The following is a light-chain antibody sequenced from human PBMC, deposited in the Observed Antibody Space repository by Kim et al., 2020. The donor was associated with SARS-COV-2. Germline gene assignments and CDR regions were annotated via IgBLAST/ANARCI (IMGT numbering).Light chain of an antibody. V-gene: IGKV1D-12*01. CDR2: AAS. J-gene: IGKJ5*01. CDR1: QDISIW. Sequence: ASVGDRVTITCRASQDISIWLAWYQQKPGKAPQLLIYAASTLQTGVPSRFSGSGSGADFTLTISSLQPEDSATYYCQQAHSFPVTFGQGTRLEIK. CDR3: QQAHSFPVT.